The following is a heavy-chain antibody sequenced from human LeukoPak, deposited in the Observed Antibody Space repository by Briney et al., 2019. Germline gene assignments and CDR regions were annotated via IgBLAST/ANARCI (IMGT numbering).Heavy chain of an antibody. CDR1: GFTFSSYG. Sequence: GGSLRLSCAASGFTFSSYGMHWVRQAPGKGLEWVAVISYDGSNKYYADSVKGRFTISRDNSKNTLYLQMNSLRAEDTAVYYCAKDFRTYYYDSSGYYYHWGQGTLVTVSS. CDR2: ISYDGSNK. D-gene: IGHD3-22*01. V-gene: IGHV3-30*18. J-gene: IGHJ5*02. CDR3: AKDFRTYYYDSSGYYYH.